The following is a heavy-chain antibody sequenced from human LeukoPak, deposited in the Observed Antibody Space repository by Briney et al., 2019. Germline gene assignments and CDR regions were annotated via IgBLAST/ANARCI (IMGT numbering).Heavy chain of an antibody. CDR3: ARASSIGKAGLFDY. D-gene: IGHD6-13*01. CDR1: GFTVSSNY. J-gene: IGHJ4*02. CDR2: IYSGGTT. Sequence: GGSLRLSCAASGFTVSSNYMSWVRQAPGKGLEWVSVIYSGGTTFYADSVKGRFIISRDNSKNTLYLEMKSLTAEDTAIYYCARASSIGKAGLFDYWGQGTLVTVS. V-gene: IGHV3-53*01.